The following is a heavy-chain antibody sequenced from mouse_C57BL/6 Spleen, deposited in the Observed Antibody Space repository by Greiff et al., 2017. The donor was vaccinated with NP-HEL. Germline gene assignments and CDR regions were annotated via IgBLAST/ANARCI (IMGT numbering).Heavy chain of an antibody. CDR2: IYPSDSET. CDR1: GYTFTSYW. V-gene: IGHV1-61*01. Sequence: QVQLQQPGAELVRPGSSVKLSCKASGYTFTSYWMDWVKQRPGQGLEWIGNIYPSDSETHYNQKFKDKATLTVDKSSSTAYMQLSSLTSEDSAVYYCARGGDYDGRYYFDYWGQGTTLTVSS. CDR3: ARGGDYDGRYYFDY. J-gene: IGHJ2*01. D-gene: IGHD2-4*01.